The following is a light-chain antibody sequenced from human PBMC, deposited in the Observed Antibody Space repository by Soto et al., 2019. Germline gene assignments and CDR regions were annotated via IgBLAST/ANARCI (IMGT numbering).Light chain of an antibody. V-gene: IGKV3-20*01. J-gene: IGKJ5*01. CDR1: QSLNSSY. Sequence: VLTQSPGTPSLSPGERATLSCRGSQSLNSSYLAWYQQKPGQAPRLLIYDASSRATGIPDRFSGSGSGTDFTLTISRLEPEDSAVYYCQQYGSSPPITFGQGTRLEIK. CDR2: DAS. CDR3: QQYGSSPPIT.